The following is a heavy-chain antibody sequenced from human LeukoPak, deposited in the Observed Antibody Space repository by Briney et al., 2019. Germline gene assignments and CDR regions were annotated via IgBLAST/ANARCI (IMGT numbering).Heavy chain of an antibody. CDR2: IYYSGNT. Sequence: SETLSLTCTVSGGSVGSSRYYWGWIRQPPGKGLEWIGSIYYSGNTYYNPSLKSRVTISLDTSKNQFSLKLTYVTAADTAVYFCARDRDGYNYFFDYWGQGALVTVSS. J-gene: IGHJ4*02. CDR3: ARDRDGYNYFFDY. CDR1: GGSVGSSRYY. V-gene: IGHV4-39*07. D-gene: IGHD5-24*01.